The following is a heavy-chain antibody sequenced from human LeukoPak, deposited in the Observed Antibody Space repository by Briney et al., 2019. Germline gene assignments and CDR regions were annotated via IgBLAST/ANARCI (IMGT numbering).Heavy chain of an antibody. D-gene: IGHD1-20*01. CDR3: ARGRGGDNSNWFDP. CDR1: GFTFSDYS. J-gene: IGHJ5*02. V-gene: IGHV3-21*01. CDR2: IIKSGSHI. Sequence: RGSLRLSCAASGFTFSDYSMNWVRQAPGKGLKWVSAIIKSGSHIYYADSVKGRFTISRDNANNSLYLQMTGLRAEDTAVYYCARGRGGDNSNWFDPWGPGTLVTVSS.